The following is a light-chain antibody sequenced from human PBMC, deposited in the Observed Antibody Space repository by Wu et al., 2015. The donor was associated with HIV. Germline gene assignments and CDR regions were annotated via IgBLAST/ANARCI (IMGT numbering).Light chain of an antibody. CDR1: QDISSS. CDR3: QKYNSAPLT. Sequence: DIQLTQSPSFLSASVGDRVTITCRASQDISSSLAWYQQKPGKAPNLLIYAASTLRSGDPSRISGSRSGTEFTLTISSLQPEDFATYYCQKYNSAPLTFGGGTKVEIK. J-gene: IGKJ4*01. CDR2: AAS. V-gene: IGKV1-9*01.